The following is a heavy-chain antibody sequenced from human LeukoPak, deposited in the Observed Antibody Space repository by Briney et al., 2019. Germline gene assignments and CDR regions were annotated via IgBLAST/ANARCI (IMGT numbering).Heavy chain of an antibody. J-gene: IGHJ6*03. CDR1: GYSFTSYW. V-gene: IGHV5-51*03. CDR3: ARLGESEDYYMDV. CDR2: IYPGDSDT. Sequence: PGASLKICCKGSGYSFTSYWIGWGRQMPGKGLERVGIIYPGDSDTRYSPSFQGQVTISADKSISTAYLQWSSLKASDTAMYYCARLGESEDYYMDVWGKGTTVTVSS. D-gene: IGHD3-16*01.